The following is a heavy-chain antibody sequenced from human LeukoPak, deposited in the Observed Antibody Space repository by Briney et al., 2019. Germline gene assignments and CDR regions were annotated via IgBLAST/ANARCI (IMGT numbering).Heavy chain of an antibody. CDR1: GVTLSPYG. Sequence: AGGSLRLSCAASGVTLSPYGMHWVRQAPGKGLEWLAVISYEGGTQHYADSVKGRFIISRDNPRNTLYLQMNILRTEDTAVYYCAKEGTPQVSTWYDLWGQGTQVIVSS. V-gene: IGHV3-30*18. D-gene: IGHD3-10*01. J-gene: IGHJ5*02. CDR2: ISYEGGTQ. CDR3: AKEGTPQVSTWYDL.